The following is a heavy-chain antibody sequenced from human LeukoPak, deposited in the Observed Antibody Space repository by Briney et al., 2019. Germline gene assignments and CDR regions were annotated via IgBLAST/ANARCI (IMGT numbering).Heavy chain of an antibody. J-gene: IGHJ6*03. CDR2: IYYTGST. Sequence: SETQSLTCTVSGGSISSYYWGWIRQPPGNWLEWIGSIYYTGSTHYNPSLKSLVTISVDTSKNHFSLKLRSVTAADTAVYFFFQAEDGIRDFDWFYMDVWGKGTTVTISS. D-gene: IGHD3-9*01. V-gene: IGHV4-39*02. CDR1: GGSISSYY. CDR3: FQAEDGIRDFDWFYMDV.